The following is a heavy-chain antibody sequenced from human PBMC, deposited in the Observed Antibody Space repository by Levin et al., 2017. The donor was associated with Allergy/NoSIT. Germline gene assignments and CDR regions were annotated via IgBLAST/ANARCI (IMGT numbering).Heavy chain of an antibody. D-gene: IGHD6-25*01. V-gene: IGHV3-30*18. CDR3: AKMRLMDY. CDR2: ISYDGSNK. CDR1: GFTFSSYG. J-gene: IGHJ4*02. Sequence: GGSLRLSCAASGFTFSSYGMHWVRQAPGKGLEWVAVISYDGSNKYYADSVKGRFTISRDNSKNTLYLQMNSLRAEDTAVYYCAKMRLMDYWGQGTLVTVSS.